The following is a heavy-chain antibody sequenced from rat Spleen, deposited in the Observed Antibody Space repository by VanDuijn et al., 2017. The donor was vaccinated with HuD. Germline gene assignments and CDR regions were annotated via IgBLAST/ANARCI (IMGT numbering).Heavy chain of an antibody. CDR3: AIDNNYKAY. J-gene: IGHJ2*01. Sequence: EVQLQESGPGLVKPSQSLSLSCSVTGYSITSSYRWNWIRKFPGNKLEWMGYVNSAGSTNYNPSLKSRISITRDTSKNQFFLQVNSVTTEDTATYYCAIDNNYKAYWGQGVMVTVSS. V-gene: IGHV3-3*01. CDR2: VNSAGST. CDR1: GYSITSSYR. D-gene: IGHD1-10*01.